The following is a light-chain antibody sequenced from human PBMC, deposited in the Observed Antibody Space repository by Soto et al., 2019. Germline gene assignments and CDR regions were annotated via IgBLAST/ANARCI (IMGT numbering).Light chain of an antibody. CDR2: DAS. Sequence: EIVWTQSPATLSLSPGERATLSCRASQSVSRYLAWYQQKPCQAHRLLIYDASNRATGIPARFSGSGSGTDFTLTISSLEPEDFAVYYGQQRSNWPTITVGQGTRLEIK. CDR3: QQRSNWPTIT. J-gene: IGKJ5*01. CDR1: QSVSRY. V-gene: IGKV3-11*01.